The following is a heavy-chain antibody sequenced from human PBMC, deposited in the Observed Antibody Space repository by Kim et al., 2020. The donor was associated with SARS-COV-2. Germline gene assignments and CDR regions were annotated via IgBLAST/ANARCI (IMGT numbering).Heavy chain of an antibody. CDR3: AKFVPGIGAAPGDS. V-gene: IGHV1-2*02. J-gene: IGHJ4*02. Sequence: ASVKVSCKASGYTFTNYYVHWVRQAPGQGLQWMGWINPNSGVTTSAQNFQGRVTMTRDTSINTAYMELSRLRSDDTAVYFCAKFVPGIGAAPGDSWGQGTLVTVSS. CDR1: GYTFTNYY. CDR2: INPNSGVT. D-gene: IGHD6-13*01.